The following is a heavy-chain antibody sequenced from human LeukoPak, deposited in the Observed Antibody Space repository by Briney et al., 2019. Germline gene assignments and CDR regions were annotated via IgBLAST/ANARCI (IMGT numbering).Heavy chain of an antibody. J-gene: IGHJ5*02. D-gene: IGHD2-15*01. CDR2: IIPIFGTA. Sequence: SVKVSCKASGGTFSSYAISWVRQAPGQGREWMGGIIPIFGTANYAQKFQGRVTITTDESTSTAYMELSSLRSEDTAVYYCARDRLSNCSGGSCYSGCDPWGQGTLVTVSS. V-gene: IGHV1-69*05. CDR3: ARDRLSNCSGGSCYSGCDP. CDR1: GGTFSSYA.